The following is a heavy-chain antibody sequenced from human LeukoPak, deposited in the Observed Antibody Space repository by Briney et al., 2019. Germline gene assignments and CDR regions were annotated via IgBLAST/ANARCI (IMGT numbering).Heavy chain of an antibody. CDR3: ARDRLHYGEYEKTFDY. J-gene: IGHJ4*02. CDR1: GFTFSSYA. Sequence: PGTSLRLSCAASGFTFSSYAIHWVRQAPGKGLEWVAVISFDGTDAFYADSVKGRFTISRDNSKNTLYLQMNSLRAEDTAVYYCARDRLHYGEYEKTFDYWGQGTLVTVSS. V-gene: IGHV3-30*04. CDR2: ISFDGTDA. D-gene: IGHD4-17*01.